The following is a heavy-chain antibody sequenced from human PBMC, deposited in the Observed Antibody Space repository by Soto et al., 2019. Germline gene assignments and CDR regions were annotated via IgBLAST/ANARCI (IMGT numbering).Heavy chain of an antibody. Sequence: GGSLRLSCAASGFTFSNAWMNWVRQAPGKGLEWVGRIKSKTDGGTTDYAAPVKGRFTISRDDSKNTLYLQMNSLKTEDTAVYYCTTVVIHGSGSYKYYYYYGMDVWGQGTTVTVSS. CDR3: TTVVIHGSGSYKYYYYYGMDV. V-gene: IGHV3-15*07. D-gene: IGHD3-10*01. CDR2: IKSKTDGGTT. CDR1: GFTFSNAW. J-gene: IGHJ6*02.